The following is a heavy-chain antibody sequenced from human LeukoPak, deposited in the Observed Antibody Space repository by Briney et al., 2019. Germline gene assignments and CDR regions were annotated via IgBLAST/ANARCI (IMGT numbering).Heavy chain of an antibody. CDR3: ARVTNYDILTGYYSYYFDY. J-gene: IGHJ4*02. D-gene: IGHD3-9*01. Sequence: SETLSLPCTVSGGSISSSSYYWGWIRQPPGKGLEGIGSLYYSGSTYYHPSLKTRVTISVDTSKNQFSLKLSSVTAADTAVYYCARVTNYDILTGYYSYYFDYWGQGTLVTVSS. CDR2: LYYSGST. V-gene: IGHV4-39*07. CDR1: GGSISSSSYY.